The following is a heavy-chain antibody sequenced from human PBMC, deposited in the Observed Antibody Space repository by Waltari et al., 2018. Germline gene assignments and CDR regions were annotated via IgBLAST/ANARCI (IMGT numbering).Heavy chain of an antibody. CDR1: GGSISRSSSY. V-gene: IGHV4-39*07. CDR2: ISYSGST. J-gene: IGHJ3*02. D-gene: IGHD3-22*01. CDR3: ARDYYDSSGYYARAFDI. Sequence: QLQLQESCPGLVTPSETLSLTCTCSGGSISRSSSYWGWIRQPTGNGLEWIGSISYSGSTYYNPSLKSRVTISVDTSKNQFSLKLSSVTAADTAMYYCARDYYDSSGYYARAFDIWGQGTMVTVSS.